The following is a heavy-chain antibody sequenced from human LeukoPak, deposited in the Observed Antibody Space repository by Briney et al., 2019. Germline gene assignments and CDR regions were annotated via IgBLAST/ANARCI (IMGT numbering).Heavy chain of an antibody. J-gene: IGHJ6*03. CDR2: ISWNSGSI. CDR1: GFTFDDYA. V-gene: IGHV3-9*01. CDR3: AKDRRPTYYYYMDV. Sequence: SLRLSCAASGFTFDDYAMPWVRQAPGKGLEWVSGISWNSGSIGYADSVKGRFTISRDNAKNSLYLQMNSLRAEDTALYYCAKDRRPTYYYYMDVWGKGTTVTVSS.